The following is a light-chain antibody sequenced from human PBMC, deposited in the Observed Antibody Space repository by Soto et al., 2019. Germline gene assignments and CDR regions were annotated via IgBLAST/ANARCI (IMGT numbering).Light chain of an antibody. V-gene: IGKV3-20*01. Sequence: DIVLTQSPVTLSLSPGESATLSCRASQSVSSSQVAWYQQKPGQAPRLLIYGASSRATGIPDRFSGVGSETDFTLTINRLEPEDFAVYYCQQYATSPHTFGQGTKLEIK. CDR3: QQYATSPHT. CDR1: QSVSSSQ. CDR2: GAS. J-gene: IGKJ2*01.